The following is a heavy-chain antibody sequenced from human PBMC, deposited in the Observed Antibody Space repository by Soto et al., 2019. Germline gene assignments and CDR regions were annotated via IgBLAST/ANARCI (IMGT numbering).Heavy chain of an antibody. CDR2: ISGSGGST. CDR3: AKDKDIGYDLYYDTDYSGMDF. V-gene: IGHV3-23*01. D-gene: IGHD3-22*01. Sequence: GGSLRLSCAASGFTFSIYAITWVRQAPGKGLEWVSTISGSGGSTYYADSVKGRFTISRDNSKNTLYLQMNSLRVEDTAIYYCAKDKDIGYDLYYDTDYSGMDFWGQGTTVTVSS. CDR1: GFTFSIYA. J-gene: IGHJ6*02.